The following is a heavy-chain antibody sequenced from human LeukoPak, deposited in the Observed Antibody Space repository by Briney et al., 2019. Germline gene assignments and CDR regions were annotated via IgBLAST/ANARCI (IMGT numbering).Heavy chain of an antibody. CDR1: GSTFGSYA. D-gene: IGHD1-1*01. CDR3: AKDAQFNSYDY. J-gene: IGHJ4*02. V-gene: IGHV3-23*01. Sequence: GGSLRLSCAASGSTFGSYAMSWVRQAPGKGLGWVSAISGSGGSTYYADSVKGRFTISRDNSKNTLYLQMNSLRAEDTAVYYCAKDAQFNSYDYWGQGTLVTVSS. CDR2: ISGSGGST.